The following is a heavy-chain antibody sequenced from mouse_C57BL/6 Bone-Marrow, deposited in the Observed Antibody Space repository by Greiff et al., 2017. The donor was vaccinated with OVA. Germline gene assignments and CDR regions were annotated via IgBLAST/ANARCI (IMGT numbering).Heavy chain of an antibody. CDR3: ARSQATYYYAMDY. CDR1: GYTFTSYW. V-gene: IGHV1-55*01. Sequence: QVQLQQPGAELVKPWASVTMSCKASGYTFTSYWITWVKQRPGQGLEWIGDIYPGSGSTNYNDKFTSKATLTVDTSSSTAYMQLSRLTSEDSAVYYCARSQATYYYAMDYWGQGTSVTVSS. CDR2: IYPGSGST. D-gene: IGHD3-2*02. J-gene: IGHJ4*01.